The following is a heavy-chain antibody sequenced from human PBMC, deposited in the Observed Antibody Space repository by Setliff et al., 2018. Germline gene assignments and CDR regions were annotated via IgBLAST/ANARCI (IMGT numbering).Heavy chain of an antibody. J-gene: IGHJ4*02. Sequence: GASVKVSCKASGGTFRSYGISWVRQAPGQGLEWMGGTIPSFGSTNYAQKFQGRLTFFMDESTNTAYMELSSLRSEDTAVYFCAREKKYSSSTSFFGSGFDFWGQGTLVTVSS. V-gene: IGHV1-69*05. D-gene: IGHD3-3*01. CDR3: AREKKYSSSTSFFGSGFDF. CDR2: TIPSFGST. CDR1: GGTFRSYG.